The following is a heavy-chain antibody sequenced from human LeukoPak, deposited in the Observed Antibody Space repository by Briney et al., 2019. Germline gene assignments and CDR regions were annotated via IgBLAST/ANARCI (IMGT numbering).Heavy chain of an antibody. D-gene: IGHD2-8*01. J-gene: IGHJ6*03. V-gene: IGHV3-48*01. Sequence: PGGSLRLSCAASGFTFSSYGMSWVRQAPGKGLEWVSYISSSSSTIYYADSVKGRFTISRDNAKNSLYLQMNSLRAEDTAVYYCARDVRGNMDVWGKGTTVTVSS. CDR3: ARDVRGNMDV. CDR1: GFTFSSYG. CDR2: ISSSSSTI.